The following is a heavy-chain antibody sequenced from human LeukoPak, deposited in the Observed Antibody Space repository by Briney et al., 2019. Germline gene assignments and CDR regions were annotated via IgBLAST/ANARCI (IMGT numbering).Heavy chain of an antibody. CDR2: IGGSGGGT. Sequence: PGGSLRLSCAASGFTFSSYAMSWVRQAPGKGVEWVSAIGGSGGGTYYADSVKGRFTISRDNTKNTLYLQMNSLRAEDTAVYYCAKMGPGFDYWGQGTLVTVSS. V-gene: IGHV3-23*01. J-gene: IGHJ4*02. CDR3: AKMGPGFDY. CDR1: GFTFSSYA.